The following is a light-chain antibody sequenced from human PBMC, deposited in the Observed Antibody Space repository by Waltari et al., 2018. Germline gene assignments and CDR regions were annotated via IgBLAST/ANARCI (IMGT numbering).Light chain of an antibody. CDR1: QNVSSN. CDR3: QQYNNWPPT. Sequence: EIVTTQSPATLSVSPGERATISCRASQNVSSNLAWYQQKPGQAPRLLIYGASTRATGIPARFSGSGSGTEFTLTISSLQSEDFAVYYCQQYNNWPPTFGGGTKVEIK. V-gene: IGKV3-15*01. CDR2: GAS. J-gene: IGKJ4*01.